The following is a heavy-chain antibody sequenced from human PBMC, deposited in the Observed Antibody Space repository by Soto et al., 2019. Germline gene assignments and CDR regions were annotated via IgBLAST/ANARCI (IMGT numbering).Heavy chain of an antibody. CDR1: GFTFSSYG. CDR3: AKTLFGGYCSSTSCYTPSSYFDY. CDR2: ISYDGSNK. J-gene: IGHJ4*02. V-gene: IGHV3-30*18. Sequence: TGGSLRLSCAASGFTFSSYGMHWVRQAPGKGLEWVAVISYDGSNKYYADSVKGRFTISRDNSKNTLYLQMNSLRAEDTAVYYCAKTLFGGYCSSTSCYTPSSYFDYWGQGTLVTVSS. D-gene: IGHD2-2*02.